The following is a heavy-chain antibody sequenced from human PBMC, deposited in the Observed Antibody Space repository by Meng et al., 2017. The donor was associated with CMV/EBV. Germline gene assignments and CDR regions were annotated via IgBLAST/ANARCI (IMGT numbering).Heavy chain of an antibody. CDR1: GGSISSYY. J-gene: IGHJ5*02. CDR2: IYTSGST. V-gene: IGHV4-4*07. CDR3: ARSMVVAGDWFDP. D-gene: IGHD2-15*01. Sequence: QLPESGPGLVKPSGAWSLPFPVSGGSISSYYWSWIRQPAGKGLEWIGRIYTSGSTNSHPSLKSRVTMSVDTSKNQFSLKLSSVTAADTAVYYCARSMVVAGDWFDPWGQGTLVTVSS.